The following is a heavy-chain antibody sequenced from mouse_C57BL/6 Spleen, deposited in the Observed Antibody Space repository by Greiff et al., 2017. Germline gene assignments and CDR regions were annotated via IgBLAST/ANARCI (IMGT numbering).Heavy chain of an antibody. CDR1: GYSITSGYY. V-gene: IGHV3-6*01. J-gene: IGHJ1*03. CDR3: ARTDGSSLYWYFDV. D-gene: IGHD1-1*01. Sequence: DVQLQESGPGLVKPSQSLSLTCSVTGYSITSGYYWNWIRQFPGNKLEWMGYISYDGSNNYNPSLKNRISITRDTSKNQFFLKLNSVTTEDTATYYCARTDGSSLYWYFDVWGTGTTVTVSS. CDR2: ISYDGSN.